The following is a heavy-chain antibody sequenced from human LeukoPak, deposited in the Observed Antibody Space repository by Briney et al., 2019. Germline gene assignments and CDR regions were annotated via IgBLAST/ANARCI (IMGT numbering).Heavy chain of an antibody. J-gene: IGHJ4*02. Sequence: TGGSLRLSCAASGFTFSSYWMSWVRQAPGKGLKWVANIKQDGSEKYYVDSVKGRFTISRDNAKNSLYLQMNSLRAEDTAVYYCARGHLPYDLWSGLDYWGQGTLVTVSS. V-gene: IGHV3-7*01. D-gene: IGHD3-3*01. CDR2: IKQDGSEK. CDR1: GFTFSSYW. CDR3: ARGHLPYDLWSGLDY.